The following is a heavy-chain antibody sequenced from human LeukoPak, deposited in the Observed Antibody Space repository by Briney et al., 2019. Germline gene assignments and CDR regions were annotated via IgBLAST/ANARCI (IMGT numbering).Heavy chain of an antibody. CDR2: IYTSGST. CDR3: ARWGTAIFGLGVNAFDI. CDR1: GGSISSYY. D-gene: IGHD3-9*01. V-gene: IGHV4-4*08. J-gene: IGHJ3*02. Sequence: SETLSLTCTVSGGSISSYYWSWIRQPPGRGLEWIGRIYTSGSTNYNPSLKSRVTISVDTSKNQFSLKLSSVTAADTAVYYCARWGTAIFGLGVNAFDIWGQGTMVTVSS.